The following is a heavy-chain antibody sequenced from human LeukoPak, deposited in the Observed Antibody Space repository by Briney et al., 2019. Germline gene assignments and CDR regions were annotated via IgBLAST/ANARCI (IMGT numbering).Heavy chain of an antibody. D-gene: IGHD6-13*01. Sequence: GASVKVSCKASGYTFTGYYMHWLRQAPGQGLEWMGRINPNSGDTKYVQKFQGRVNMTRDTSITIAYMEVSSLRSDDTALYYCAMGANSWYGYFQHWGQGTLVTVSS. CDR2: INPNSGDT. V-gene: IGHV1-2*06. CDR1: GYTFTGYY. J-gene: IGHJ1*01. CDR3: AMGANSWYGYFQH.